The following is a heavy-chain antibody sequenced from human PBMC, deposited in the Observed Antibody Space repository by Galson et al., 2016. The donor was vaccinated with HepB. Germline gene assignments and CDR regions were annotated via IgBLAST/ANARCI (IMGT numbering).Heavy chain of an antibody. V-gene: IGHV3-21*01. CDR3: ATFPRPYLETDY. CDR2: ISDTSRYI. D-gene: IGHD2-21*01. CDR1: GFIFSSHS. Sequence: SLRLSCAASGFIFSSHSMNWVRQAPGKGLEWVSSISDTSRYIYYADSVTGRFTISRDNAKNSLYLQMHSLRAEDTAVYYCATFPRPYLETDYWGLGTLVTVSS. J-gene: IGHJ4*02.